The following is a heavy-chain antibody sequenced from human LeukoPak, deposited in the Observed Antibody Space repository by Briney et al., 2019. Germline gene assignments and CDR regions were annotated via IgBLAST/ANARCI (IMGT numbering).Heavy chain of an antibody. CDR3: ARPRWGCSSTSCYFIY. CDR1: GYSISSGYY. V-gene: IGHV4-38-2*02. J-gene: IGHJ4*02. D-gene: IGHD2-2*01. CDR2: IYHSGST. Sequence: SETLSLTCNVSGYSISSGYYWAWIRQSPGKGLEWIGSIYHSGSTYYNPSLKSRVTISVDTSKNQFSLKLSSVTAADTAVYYCARPRWGCSSTSCYFIYWGQGTLVTVSS.